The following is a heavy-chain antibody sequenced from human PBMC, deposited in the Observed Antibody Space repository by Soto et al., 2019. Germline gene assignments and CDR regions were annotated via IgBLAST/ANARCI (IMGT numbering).Heavy chain of an antibody. D-gene: IGHD5-12*01. CDR1: GGSIISYD. J-gene: IGHJ4*02. Sequence: SETLCVTWTVAGGSIISYDGSWIRQPPGRGLEWIGFIYYAGSTKYNPSLNSRVTISVDTSKNQFSLTVTSVTAADTAVYYCARRIVATETFEYWGQGTLVPVSS. CDR2: IYYAGST. CDR3: ARRIVATETFEY. V-gene: IGHV4-59*08.